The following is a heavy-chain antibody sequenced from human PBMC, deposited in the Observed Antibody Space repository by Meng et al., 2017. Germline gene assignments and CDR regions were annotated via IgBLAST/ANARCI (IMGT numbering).Heavy chain of an antibody. CDR1: GYTFTSYG. D-gene: IGHD2-2*01. V-gene: IGHV1-18*01. CDR3: ARVGYCSSTSCHQVDY. Sequence: QLQLVQSGAEVKKPGASVKVSCQASGYTFTSYGISWVRQAPGQGLEWMGWISAYNGNTNYAQKLQGRVTMTTDTSTSTTYMELRSLRSDDTAVYYCARVGYCSSTSCHQVDYWGQGTLVTVSS. J-gene: IGHJ4*02. CDR2: ISAYNGNT.